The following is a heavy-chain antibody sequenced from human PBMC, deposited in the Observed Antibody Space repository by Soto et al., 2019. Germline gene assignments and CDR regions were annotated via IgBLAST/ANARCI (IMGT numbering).Heavy chain of an antibody. V-gene: IGHV3-30*18. CDR3: AKDRVGYSYGYYYYYGMDV. CDR2: ISYDGSNK. Sequence: GGSLRLSCAASGFTFSSYGMHWVRQAPGKGLEWVAVISYDGSNKYYADSVKGRFTISRDNSKNTLYLQMNSLRAEDTAVYYCAKDRVGYSYGYYYYYGMDVWGQGTTVTVSS. D-gene: IGHD5-18*01. CDR1: GFTFSSYG. J-gene: IGHJ6*02.